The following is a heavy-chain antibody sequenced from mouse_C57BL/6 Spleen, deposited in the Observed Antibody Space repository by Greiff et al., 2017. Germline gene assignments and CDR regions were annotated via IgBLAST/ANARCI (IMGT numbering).Heavy chain of an antibody. CDR2: IYPYNGVS. V-gene: IGHV1-31*01. D-gene: IGHD1-1*01. CDR3: ARGRITTVVATDFDY. Sequence: VQLQQSGPELVKPGASVKISCKASGYSFTGYYMHWVKQSHGNILDWIGYIYPYNGVSSYNQKFKGKATLTVDKSSSTAYMELRSLTSEDTAVYYGARGRITTVVATDFDYWGQGTTLTVSS. CDR1: GYSFTGYY. J-gene: IGHJ2*01.